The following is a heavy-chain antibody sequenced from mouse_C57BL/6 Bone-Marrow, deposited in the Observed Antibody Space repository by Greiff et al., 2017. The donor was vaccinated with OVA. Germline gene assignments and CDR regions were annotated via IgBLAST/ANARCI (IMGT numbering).Heavy chain of an antibody. Sequence: VQRVESGAELARPGASVKMSCKASGYTFTSYTMHWVKQRPGQGLEWIGYINPSSGYTKYNQKFKDKATLTADKSSSTAYMQLSSLTSEDSAVYYCARDGYYADYWGQGTTLTVSS. CDR3: ARDGYYADY. CDR1: GYTFTSYT. V-gene: IGHV1-4*01. J-gene: IGHJ2*01. CDR2: INPSSGYT. D-gene: IGHD2-3*01.